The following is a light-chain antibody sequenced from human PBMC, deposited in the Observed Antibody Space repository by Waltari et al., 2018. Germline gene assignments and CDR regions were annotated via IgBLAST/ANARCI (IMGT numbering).Light chain of an antibody. CDR3: QQYGSTPGFT. Sequence: EIVLTQSPGTLSLSPGERATLPCRASQSVSSSYLAWYQQKPGQAPRLLIYGASSRATGIPDRFSGSGSGTDFTLTISGLEPEDFAVYYCQQYGSTPGFTFGPGTKVDIK. CDR2: GAS. J-gene: IGKJ3*01. CDR1: QSVSSSY. V-gene: IGKV3-20*01.